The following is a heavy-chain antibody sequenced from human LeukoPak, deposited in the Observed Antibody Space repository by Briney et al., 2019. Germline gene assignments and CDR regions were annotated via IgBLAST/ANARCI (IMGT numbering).Heavy chain of an antibody. Sequence: GGSLRLSCAASGFTFSSYWMSWVRQAPGKGLEWVANIKQDGSEKYYVDSVKGRFTISRDNAKNTLYLQMNSLRAEDTAVYYCARGGSTPSRKWFDPWGQGTLVTVSS. CDR3: ARGGSTPSRKWFDP. V-gene: IGHV3-7*01. CDR2: IKQDGSEK. CDR1: GFTFSSYW. D-gene: IGHD5/OR15-5a*01. J-gene: IGHJ5*02.